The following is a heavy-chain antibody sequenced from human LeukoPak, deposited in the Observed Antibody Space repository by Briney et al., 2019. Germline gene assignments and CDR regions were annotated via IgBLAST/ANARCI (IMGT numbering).Heavy chain of an antibody. CDR1: GFTCSSYW. J-gene: IGHJ4*02. CDR3: ARDGNGDIDY. D-gene: IGHD4-17*01. V-gene: IGHV3-7*01. Sequence: PGGSLRLSCAASGFTCSSYWMSWVRQAPGKGLEWVASIKQDGSEKYYVDSVKGRFTISRDNAKNSLYLQMNSLIAEDTAVSSCARDGNGDIDYWGQGTLVTVSS. CDR2: IKQDGSEK.